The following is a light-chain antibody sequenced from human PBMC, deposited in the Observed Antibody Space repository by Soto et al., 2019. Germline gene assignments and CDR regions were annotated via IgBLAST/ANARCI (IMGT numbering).Light chain of an antibody. CDR1: QSVTSSY. Sequence: EILLTQSPGTLSLSPGERATLSCRASQSVTSSYLAWYQQKPGQAPRLLIYGESSRATGIPDRFSGSGSGTDFTLTISRLEPEDFTVYYCHHYETFGQGTKVDIK. V-gene: IGKV3-20*01. CDR2: GES. J-gene: IGKJ1*01. CDR3: HHYET.